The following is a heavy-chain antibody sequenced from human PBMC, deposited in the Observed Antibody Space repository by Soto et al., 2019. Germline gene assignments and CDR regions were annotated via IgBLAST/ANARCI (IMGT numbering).Heavy chain of an antibody. CDR2: IRNEAKSYTT. CDR3: ARDRVLVQGAGIWYDMDV. Sequence: EVQLVESGGGLVQPGGSLRLSCAASGFSFSDHFMDWVRQAPGKGLEWVGRIRNEAKSYTTEYAASVKGRFIISRDDSKNSLYLQMNSLKNEDTAVYYCARDRVLVQGAGIWYDMDVWGQGTTVTVSS. V-gene: IGHV3-72*01. CDR1: GFSFSDHF. D-gene: IGHD3-10*01. J-gene: IGHJ6*02.